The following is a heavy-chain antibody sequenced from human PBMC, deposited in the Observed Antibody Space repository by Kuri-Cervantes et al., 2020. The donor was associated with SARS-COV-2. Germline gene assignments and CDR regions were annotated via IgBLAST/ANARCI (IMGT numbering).Heavy chain of an antibody. V-gene: IGHV4-38-2*02. D-gene: IGHD6-6*01. CDR1: GYSISSGYY. CDR3: ARPSIAARAGAFDI. Sequence: SETLSLTCTVSGYSISSGYYWGWIRQPPGKGLEWIGSIYYSGSTYYNPSLKSRVTMSVDTSKNQFSLKLSSVTAADTAVYYCARPSIAARAGAFDIWGQGTMVTVS. J-gene: IGHJ3*02. CDR2: IYYSGST.